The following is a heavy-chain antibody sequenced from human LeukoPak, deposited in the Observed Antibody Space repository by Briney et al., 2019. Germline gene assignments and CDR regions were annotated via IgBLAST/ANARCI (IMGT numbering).Heavy chain of an antibody. CDR3: AKDQEQLPGY. D-gene: IGHD6-6*01. Sequence: GGSLRLSCAASGVTFSSYGMHWVRQAPGKGLEWGAVISYDGRNKYYADSVKGRFTISRDHSKTTLYLQMNSRRAEDTAVYYCAKDQEQLPGYWGQGTLVTVSS. V-gene: IGHV3-30*18. CDR1: GVTFSSYG. J-gene: IGHJ4*02. CDR2: ISYDGRNK.